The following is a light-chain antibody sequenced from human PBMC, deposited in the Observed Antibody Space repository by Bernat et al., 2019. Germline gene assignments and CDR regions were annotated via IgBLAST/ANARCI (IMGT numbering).Light chain of an antibody. Sequence: DIVLTQSPGTLSLSPGERATLSCRASQSVSSNYLAWYQQKPGQAPRLLIYGVSSRATGIPDRFSGSGSGTDFTLTISRLEPEDFAVYYCQQYGSSMYTFGQGTKLDIK. CDR1: QSVSSNY. J-gene: IGKJ2*01. CDR3: QQYGSSMYT. V-gene: IGKV3-20*01. CDR2: GVS.